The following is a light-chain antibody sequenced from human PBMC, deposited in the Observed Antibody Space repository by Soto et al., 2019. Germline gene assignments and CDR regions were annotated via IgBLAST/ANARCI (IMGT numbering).Light chain of an antibody. CDR1: QSISDT. CDR2: GAS. Sequence: ERVMTHSPATLSVSPGVKATLSCRASQSISDTLAWYQQKPGQAPRLLIYGASTRAPGFPARFSGSGSATDFTLTISSLQSEDFAVYYCQQYNNWPWTFGQGTKVDIK. V-gene: IGKV3-15*01. J-gene: IGKJ1*01. CDR3: QQYNNWPWT.